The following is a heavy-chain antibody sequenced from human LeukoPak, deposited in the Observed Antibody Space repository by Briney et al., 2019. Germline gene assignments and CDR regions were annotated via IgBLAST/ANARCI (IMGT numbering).Heavy chain of an antibody. J-gene: IGHJ3*02. D-gene: IGHD1-1*01. CDR1: GYTFTSYG. CDR3: ARDRLEPQFHGDYDAFDI. Sequence: ASVKVSCKASGYTFTSYGISWVRQAPGQGLEWMGWISAYNGNTNYAQKLQGRVTMTTDTSTSTAYMELRSLRSDDTAVYYCARDRLEPQFHGDYDAFDIWGQGTMVTVSS. CDR2: ISAYNGNT. V-gene: IGHV1-18*01.